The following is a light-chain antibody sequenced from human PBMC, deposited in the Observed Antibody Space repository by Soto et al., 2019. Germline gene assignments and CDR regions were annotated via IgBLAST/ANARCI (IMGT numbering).Light chain of an antibody. CDR1: SSDVGVYNS. Sequence: ALTQPPSASGAPGQSVTISCTGTSSDVGVYNSVSWYQQHPAQAPKLMIYDVSKRPSGVPDRFSGSKSGNTASLTGSGLQAEDEADYYCSSYAGTHIVFGTGTKVTV. CDR3: SSYAGTHIV. J-gene: IGLJ1*01. V-gene: IGLV2-8*01. CDR2: DVS.